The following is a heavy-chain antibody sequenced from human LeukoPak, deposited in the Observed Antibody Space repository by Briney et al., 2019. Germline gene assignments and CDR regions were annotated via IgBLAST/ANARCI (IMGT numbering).Heavy chain of an antibody. CDR1: GGSISSSSYY. CDR3: ARHVLSGYLNYWYFDL. D-gene: IGHD3-3*01. Sequence: SETLSLTCTVSGGSISSSSYYWGWIPQPPGKGLEWIGSIYYSGSTYDNPSLKSRVTISVDTSKNQFSLKLSSVTAADTAVYYCARHVLSGYLNYWYFDLWGRGTLVTVSS. V-gene: IGHV4-39*01. CDR2: IYYSGST. J-gene: IGHJ2*01.